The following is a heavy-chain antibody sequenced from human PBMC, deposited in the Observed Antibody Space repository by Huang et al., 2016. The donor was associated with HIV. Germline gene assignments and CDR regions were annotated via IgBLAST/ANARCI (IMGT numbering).Heavy chain of an antibody. CDR1: GYTFTGYY. V-gene: IGHV1-2*02. CDR3: AREVVSATGYYYYGMDV. CDR2: INPTSGGT. Sequence: QVQLVQSGAEVKKPGASVKVSCKASGYTFTGYYMHWVRQAPGQGLEWMGWINPTSGGTNYAQKCQGRVTMTRDTSISTAYMELSRLRSDDTAVYYCAREVVSATGYYYYGMDVWGQGTTVTVSS. J-gene: IGHJ6*02. D-gene: IGHD2-15*01.